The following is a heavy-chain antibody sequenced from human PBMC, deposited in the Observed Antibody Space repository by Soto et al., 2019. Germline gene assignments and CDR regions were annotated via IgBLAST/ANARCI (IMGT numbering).Heavy chain of an antibody. CDR1: GFTLSSYG. Sequence: GGSLRLPGAASGFTLSSYGMHWVRQAPGKGLEWVAVISYEGSNKYYADSVKGRFTISRDNSKNTLYLQMNSLRAEDTAVYYCAHTLLTTIFHYGMDFWGQGPAVTVSS. J-gene: IGHJ6*02. CDR3: AHTLLTTIFHYGMDF. D-gene: IGHD3-10*02. V-gene: IGHV3-30*03. CDR2: ISYEGSNK.